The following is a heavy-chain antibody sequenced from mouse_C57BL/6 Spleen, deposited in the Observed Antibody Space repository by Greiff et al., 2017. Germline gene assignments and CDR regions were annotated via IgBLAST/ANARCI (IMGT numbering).Heavy chain of an antibody. CDR3: ARNYGNYERVFFDY. Sequence: VKLMESGPGLVQPSQSLSITCTVSGFSLTSYGVHWVRQSPGKGLEWLGVIWSGGSTDYNAAFISRLSISKDNSKSQVFFKMNSLQADDTAIYYCARNYGNYERVFFDYWGQGTTLTVSS. J-gene: IGHJ2*01. CDR1: GFSLTSYG. V-gene: IGHV2-2*01. D-gene: IGHD2-1*01. CDR2: IWSGGST.